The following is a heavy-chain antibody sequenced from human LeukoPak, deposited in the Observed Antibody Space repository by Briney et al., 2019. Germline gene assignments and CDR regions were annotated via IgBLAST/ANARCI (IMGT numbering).Heavy chain of an antibody. V-gene: IGHV3-21*01. Sequence: GGSLRLSCEASGFTFSSYSMNWVRQAPGKGLEWVSSISGSYSHIYYADSVQGRFTISRDNAKNSLYLQMNSLSAEDTAVYYCARAQKYSYDAFDIWGQGTMVTVSS. CDR1: GFTFSSYS. D-gene: IGHD4-11*01. J-gene: IGHJ3*02. CDR3: ARAQKYSYDAFDI. CDR2: ISGSYSHI.